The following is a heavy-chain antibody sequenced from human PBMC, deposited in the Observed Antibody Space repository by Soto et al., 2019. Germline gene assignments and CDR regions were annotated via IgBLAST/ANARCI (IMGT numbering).Heavy chain of an antibody. CDR2: ISYDGSNK. J-gene: IGHJ6*02. CDR1: GFTFSSYG. CDR3: AKGLYSSVLYGMDV. V-gene: IGHV3-30*18. D-gene: IGHD6-19*01. Sequence: PGGSLRLSCAASGFTFSSYGMDWVRQAPGKGLEWVAIISYDGSNKYYADSVKGRFTISRDNSKNTLYLQMNSLRAEDTAVYYCAKGLYSSVLYGMDVWGLGTTVTVSS.